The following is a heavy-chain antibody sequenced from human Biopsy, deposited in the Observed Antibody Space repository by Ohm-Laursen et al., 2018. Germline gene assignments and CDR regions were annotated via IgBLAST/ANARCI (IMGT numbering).Heavy chain of an antibody. CDR3: ARETPTGKPFNWFDP. V-gene: IGHV6-1*01. D-gene: IGHD1-1*01. CDR2: TYYRSKWYN. CDR1: GDSVSSNSAA. Sequence: SQRLSRTSAISGDSVSSNSAAWNWIRQSPSRGLEWLGRTYYRSKWYNDYAVFVKSRITINPDTSKNQFTLQLNSVTPEDTAVYYCARETPTGKPFNWFDPWGQGTLVTVSS. J-gene: IGHJ5*02.